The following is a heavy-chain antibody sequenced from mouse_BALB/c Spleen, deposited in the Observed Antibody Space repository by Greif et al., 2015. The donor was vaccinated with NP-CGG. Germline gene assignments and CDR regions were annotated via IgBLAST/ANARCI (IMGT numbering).Heavy chain of an antibody. J-gene: IGHJ3*01. Sequence: VQLQQSGAELVKPGASVKLSCKTSGYTFTSYWIQWVKQRPGQGLGWIGEIFPGTGTTYYNEKFKGKATLTIDTSSSTAYMQLSSLTSEDSAVYFCARGGTMIPHPFAYWGQGTLVTVSA. CDR2: IFPGTGTT. CDR3: ARGGTMIPHPFAY. V-gene: IGHV1S132*01. CDR1: GYTFTSYW. D-gene: IGHD2-4*01.